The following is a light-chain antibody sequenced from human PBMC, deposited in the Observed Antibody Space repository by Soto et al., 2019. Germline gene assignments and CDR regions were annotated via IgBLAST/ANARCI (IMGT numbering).Light chain of an antibody. Sequence: EIVMTQSPGTLSVSPGERDTLSCRASQSVSSSLAWYQQKPGQAPRLLIYGASTRATGIPARFSGSGSGTEFTLTISSLQSEDFAFYYCQQDTNWLTFGGGTKVEI. CDR3: QQDTNWLT. CDR2: GAS. CDR1: QSVSSS. J-gene: IGKJ4*01. V-gene: IGKV3-15*01.